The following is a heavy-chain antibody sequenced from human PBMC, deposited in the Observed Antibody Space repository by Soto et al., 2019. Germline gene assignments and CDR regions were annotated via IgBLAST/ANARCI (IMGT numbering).Heavy chain of an antibody. CDR1: GFTFSSYA. CDR3: ARGDHYDSSGYYPLYFDY. V-gene: IGHV3-30-3*01. Sequence: GGSLRLSCAASGFTFSSYAMHWVRQAPGKGLEWVAVIPFVGSNKYYADSVKGRFTISREISKNALYLQMNSLRAEDTVVFYCARGDHYDSSGYYPLYFDYWGQGTLVTVSS. CDR2: IPFVGSNK. D-gene: IGHD3-22*01. J-gene: IGHJ4*02.